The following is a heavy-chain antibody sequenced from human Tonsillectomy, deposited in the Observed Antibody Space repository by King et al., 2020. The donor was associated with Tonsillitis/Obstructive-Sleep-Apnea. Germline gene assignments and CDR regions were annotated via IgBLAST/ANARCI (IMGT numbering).Heavy chain of an antibody. J-gene: IGHJ4*02. CDR2: IRSKADGGTT. CDR3: TRDCSGGSCALDY. Sequence: QLVESGGGLVKPGRSLRLSCTASGFTFGDYAMSWFRQAPGKGLEWVGFIRSKADGGTTEYAASVKGRFTISRDDSKSIAYLQRNSLKTEDTAVYYCTRDCSGGSCALDYWGQGTLVTVSS. D-gene: IGHD2-15*01. CDR1: GFTFGDYA. V-gene: IGHV3-49*05.